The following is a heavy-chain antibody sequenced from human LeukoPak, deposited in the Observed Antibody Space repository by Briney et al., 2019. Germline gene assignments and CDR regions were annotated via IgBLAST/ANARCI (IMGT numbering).Heavy chain of an antibody. Sequence: SETLSLTCTVSGGSISSGGYYWSWIRQHPGKSLEWIGYIYYSGSTYYNPSLKSRVTISVDTSKNQFSLKLSSVTAADTAVYYCARTADGSYGSGSYYSDYWGQGTLVTVSS. D-gene: IGHD3-10*01. CDR3: ARTADGSYGSGSYYSDY. J-gene: IGHJ4*02. CDR2: IYYSGST. V-gene: IGHV4-31*03. CDR1: GGSISSGGYY.